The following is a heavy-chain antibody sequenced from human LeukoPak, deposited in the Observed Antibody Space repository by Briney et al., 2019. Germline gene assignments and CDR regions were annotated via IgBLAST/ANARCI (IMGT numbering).Heavy chain of an antibody. CDR1: GFIFSNYA. Sequence: PGGSLRLSCAASGFIFSNYAMSWVRQAPGKGPEWVSAVNGSGDTTYYADSVKGRFTISRDNSKNTMYLEMNSLRAEDTAVYYCAKDLRAVGGRGPCDYWGQGTRDRVS. J-gene: IGHJ4*02. CDR3: AKDLRAVGGRGPCDY. V-gene: IGHV3-23*01. D-gene: IGHD6-19*01. CDR2: VNGSGDTT.